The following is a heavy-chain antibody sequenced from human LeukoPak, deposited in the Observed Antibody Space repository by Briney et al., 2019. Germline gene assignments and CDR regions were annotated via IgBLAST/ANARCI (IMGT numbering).Heavy chain of an antibody. V-gene: IGHV3-23*01. D-gene: IGHD3-3*01. CDR3: AKDWSITIFGVVIIGPYFDY. CDR2: ISGSGGST. Sequence: QPGGSLRLSCAASGFTFSSYAMSWVRQAPGKGLEWVSAISGSGGSTYYADSVKGRFTISRDNSKNTLYLQMNSLRAEDTAVYYCAKDWSITIFGVVIIGPYFDYWGQGTLVTVSS. J-gene: IGHJ4*02. CDR1: GFTFSSYA.